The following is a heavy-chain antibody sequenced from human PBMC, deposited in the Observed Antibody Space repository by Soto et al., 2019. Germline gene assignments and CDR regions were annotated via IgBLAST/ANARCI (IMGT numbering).Heavy chain of an antibody. CDR1: GGTFSSYA. D-gene: IGHD5-12*01. Sequence: QVQLVQSGAEVKKPGSSVKVSCKASGGTFSSYAISWVRQAPGQGLEWMGGIISIFGTANYAQKFQGRVTITADESTSTAYMELSSLRSEDKAVYYCARDRRSGYSGYDYVPFDYWGQGTLVTVSS. V-gene: IGHV1-69*01. CDR3: ARDRRSGYSGYDYVPFDY. J-gene: IGHJ4*02. CDR2: IISIFGTA.